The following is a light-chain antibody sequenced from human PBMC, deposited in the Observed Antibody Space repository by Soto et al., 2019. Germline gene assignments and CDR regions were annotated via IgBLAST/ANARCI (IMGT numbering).Light chain of an antibody. V-gene: IGKV1-5*03. CDR3: QQYNSYPFT. CDR1: QSISSW. J-gene: IGKJ3*01. Sequence: DIQMTQSPSTLSASVGDRVTITCRASQSISSWLAWYQQKPGKAPKLLIYKASSLESGVPSRFSGSGSGTEFTLTMSSLQPDDFATYYCQQYNSYPFTFGPGTKVDIK. CDR2: KAS.